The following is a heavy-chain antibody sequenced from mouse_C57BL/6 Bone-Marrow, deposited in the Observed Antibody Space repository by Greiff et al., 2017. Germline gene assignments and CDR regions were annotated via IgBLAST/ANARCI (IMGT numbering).Heavy chain of an antibody. Sequence: VQLQQSGPGLVKPSQSLSLTCSVTGYSITSGYYWNWIRQFPGNKLEWMGYISYDGSNNYNPSLKNRISITRDTSKNQFFLKLNSVTTEDTATYYCARGGYSNFFAYWGQGTLVTVSA. D-gene: IGHD2-5*01. CDR3: ARGGYSNFFAY. J-gene: IGHJ3*01. V-gene: IGHV3-6*01. CDR1: GYSITSGYY. CDR2: ISYDGSN.